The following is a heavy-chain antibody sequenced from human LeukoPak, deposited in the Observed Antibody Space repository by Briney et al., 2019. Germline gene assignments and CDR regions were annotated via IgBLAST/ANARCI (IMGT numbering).Heavy chain of an antibody. V-gene: IGHV3-15*01. CDR1: GLTFTNAW. CDR2: IKSKTDGGTT. Sequence: GGSLRLSCAASGLTFTNAWMTWVRQAPGKGLEGVGRIKSKTDGGTTEYAAQVKGRFTTPRDETKNSLYVQMNSLKTEDTAVYYCTTSLTSGAYIDYWGQGTLVTVSS. D-gene: IGHD2-15*01. J-gene: IGHJ4*02. CDR3: TTSLTSGAYIDY.